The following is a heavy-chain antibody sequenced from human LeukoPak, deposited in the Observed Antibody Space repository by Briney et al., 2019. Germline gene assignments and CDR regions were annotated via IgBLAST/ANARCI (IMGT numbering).Heavy chain of an antibody. Sequence: PGGALTLSCAASGFTFSSYGMHWVRPAPGKGLEGVAVISYDGSNKYYADSVKGRFTIPRDNSKNKLYLQINSLRADDPDVYYCSSGLRGGVDYWGQGTLVTVSS. D-gene: IGHD4-17*01. CDR2: ISYDGSNK. V-gene: IGHV3-30*03. J-gene: IGHJ4*02. CDR1: GFTFSSYG. CDR3: SSGLRGGVDY.